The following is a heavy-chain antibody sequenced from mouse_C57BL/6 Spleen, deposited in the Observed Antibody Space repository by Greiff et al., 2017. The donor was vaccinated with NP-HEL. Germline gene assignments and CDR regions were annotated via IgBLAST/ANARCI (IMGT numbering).Heavy chain of an antibody. CDR1: GYTFTSYG. V-gene: IGHV1-81*01. J-gene: IGHJ2*01. D-gene: IGHD1-1*01. Sequence: QVQLKQSGAELARPGASVKLSCKASGYTFTSYGISWVKQRTGQGLEWIGEIYPRSGNTYYNEKFKGKATLTADKSSSTAYMGLRSLTSEDSAVYFCARSDYGSSYYFDYWGQGTTLTVSS. CDR2: IYPRSGNT. CDR3: ARSDYGSSYYFDY.